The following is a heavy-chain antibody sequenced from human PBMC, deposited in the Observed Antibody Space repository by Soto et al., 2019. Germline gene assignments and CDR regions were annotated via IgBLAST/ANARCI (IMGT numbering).Heavy chain of an antibody. D-gene: IGHD6-19*01. V-gene: IGHV4-39*01. CDR3: ARHGYTSGRTYFDY. CDR2: IYDRGST. CDR1: GGSIGSSSYY. Sequence: QLQLQESCPGLVKPSETLSLTCTVSGGSIGSSSYYWGWIRQPPGKGLEWIGSIYDRGSTYSNPSLKSRLTTSLDTSKNQFSLKLTSVTAADTAVYYCARHGYTSGRTYFDYWGQGTLVTVSS. J-gene: IGHJ4*02.